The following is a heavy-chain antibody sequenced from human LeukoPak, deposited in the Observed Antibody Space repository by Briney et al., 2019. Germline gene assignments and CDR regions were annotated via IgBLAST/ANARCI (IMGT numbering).Heavy chain of an antibody. CDR2: IYYSGTT. D-gene: IGHD3-3*01. CDR3: ARGFKIFPVYYYMDV. CDR1: DGSISSSSYY. J-gene: IGHJ6*03. V-gene: IGHV4-39*01. Sequence: PSETLSLTCTVSDGSISSSSYYWGWIRQPPGKGLEWIGNIYYSGTTYYNPSLKSRVTISVDTSKNQFSLKLSSVTAADTAVYYCARGFKIFPVYYYMDVWGKGITVTVSS.